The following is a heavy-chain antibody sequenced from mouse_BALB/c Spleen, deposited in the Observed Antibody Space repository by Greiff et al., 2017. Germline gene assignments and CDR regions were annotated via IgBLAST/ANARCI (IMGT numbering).Heavy chain of an antibody. V-gene: IGHV2-6-7*01. CDR1: GFSLTGYG. J-gene: IGHJ4*01. CDR2: IWGDGST. D-gene: IGHD2-14*01. CDR3: ARDEVRRGYAMDY. Sequence: QVQLQESGPGLVAPSQSLSITCTVSGFSLTGYGVNWVRQPPGKGLEWLGMIWGDGSTDYNSALKSRLSISKDNSKSQVFLKMNSLQTDDTARYYCARDEVRRGYAMDYWGQGTSVTVSS.